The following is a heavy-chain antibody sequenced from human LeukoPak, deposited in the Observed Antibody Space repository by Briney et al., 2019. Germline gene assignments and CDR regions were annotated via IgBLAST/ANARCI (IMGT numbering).Heavy chain of an antibody. J-gene: IGHJ4*02. V-gene: IGHV3-23*01. CDR1: GFTFSSYA. D-gene: IGHD3-10*01. CDR3: AKSYYYGSGSPSLDY. Sequence: GGSLRLSCAASGFTFSSYAMTWVRQAPGKGLEWVSGISGGNGATYYADSVRGRFTISTDNSKNTLYLQMNSLRVEDTAVYYCAKSYYYGSGSPSLDYWGQGTLVTVSS. CDR2: ISGGNGAT.